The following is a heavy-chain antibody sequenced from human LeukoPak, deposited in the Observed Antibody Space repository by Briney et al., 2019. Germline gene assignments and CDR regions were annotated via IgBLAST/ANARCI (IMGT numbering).Heavy chain of an antibody. CDR3: AKDRSGGNYATFDY. D-gene: IGHD4-23*01. CDR2: ISGSAGST. J-gene: IGHJ4*02. V-gene: IGHV3-23*01. CDR1: GFTFSSYA. Sequence: GGSLRLSCAASGFTFSSYAMSWVRQAPGKGLEWVSAISGSAGSTYYADSVKGRFTISRDNTKNTLFLQMNSLRAEDTALYYCAKDRSGGNYATFDYWDQGTLVTVSS.